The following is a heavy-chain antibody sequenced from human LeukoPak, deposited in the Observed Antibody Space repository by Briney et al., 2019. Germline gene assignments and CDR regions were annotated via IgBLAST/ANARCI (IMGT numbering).Heavy chain of an antibody. CDR1: GGSISSYY. J-gene: IGHJ3*02. D-gene: IGHD2-15*01. CDR2: IYYSGST. CDR3: ASRYCSGGSCYSAFDI. V-gene: IGHV4-59*01. Sequence: PSETLSLTCIVSGGSISSYYWSWIRQPPGKGLEWIGYIYYSGSTNYNPSLKSRVTISVDTSKNQFSLKLSSVTAADTAVYYCASRYCSGGSCYSAFDIWGQGTMVTVSS.